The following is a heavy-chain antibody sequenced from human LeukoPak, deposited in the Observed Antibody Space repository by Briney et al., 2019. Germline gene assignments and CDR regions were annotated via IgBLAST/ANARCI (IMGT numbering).Heavy chain of an antibody. Sequence: GSLRLSCAASGFTFSSYWMSWVRQAPGKGLEWVANIKQDGSEKYYVDSVKGRFTISRDNAKNSLYLQMNSLRAEDTAVYYCARVPPYYDFWSGYPDYCYYMDVWGKGTTVTVSS. CDR2: IKQDGSEK. CDR1: GFTFSSYW. V-gene: IGHV3-7*01. J-gene: IGHJ6*03. CDR3: ARVPPYYDFWSGYPDYCYYMDV. D-gene: IGHD3-3*01.